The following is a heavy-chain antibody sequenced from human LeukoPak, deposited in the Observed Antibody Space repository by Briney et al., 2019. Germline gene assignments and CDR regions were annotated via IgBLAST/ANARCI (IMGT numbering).Heavy chain of an antibody. J-gene: IGHJ5*02. V-gene: IGHV1-2*04. D-gene: IGHD6-13*01. CDR1: GYTFTSYG. Sequence: ASVKVSCKASGYTFTSYGISWVRQAPGQGLEWMGWINPNSGGTNYAQKFQGWVTMTRDTSISTAYMELSRLRSDDTAVYYCAREHSSSWYGDNWFDPWGQGTLVTVSS. CDR3: AREHSSSWYGDNWFDP. CDR2: INPNSGGT.